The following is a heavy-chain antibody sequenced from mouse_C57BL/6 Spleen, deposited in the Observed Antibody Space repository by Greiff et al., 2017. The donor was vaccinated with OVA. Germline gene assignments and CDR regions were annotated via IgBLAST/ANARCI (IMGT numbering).Heavy chain of an antibody. CDR2: IYPGSGST. CDR3: AREDYYGNYDFDY. D-gene: IGHD2-1*01. J-gene: IGHJ2*01. V-gene: IGHV1-55*01. CDR1: GYTFTSYW. Sequence: QVQLQQPGAELVKPGASVKMSCKASGYTFTSYWITWVKQRPGQSLEWIGDIYPGSGSTNYNEKFKSKATLTVDTSSSTAYMQLSSLTSEDSAVYYCAREDYYGNYDFDYWGQGTTLTVSS.